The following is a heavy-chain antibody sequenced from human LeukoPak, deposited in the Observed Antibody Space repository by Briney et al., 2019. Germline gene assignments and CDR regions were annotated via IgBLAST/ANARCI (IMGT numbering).Heavy chain of an antibody. V-gene: IGHV4-59*01. CDR3: ARDLGRYYDSSGYYSQNWYFDL. J-gene: IGHJ2*01. D-gene: IGHD3-22*01. CDR2: IYYSGST. CDR1: GGSISSYY. Sequence: SETLSLTCTVSGGSISSYYGSWIRQPPGKGLEWIGYIYYSGSTNYNPSLKSRVTISVDTSKNQCSLKLSSVTAADTAVYYCARDLGRYYDSSGYYSQNWYFDLWGRGTLVTVSS.